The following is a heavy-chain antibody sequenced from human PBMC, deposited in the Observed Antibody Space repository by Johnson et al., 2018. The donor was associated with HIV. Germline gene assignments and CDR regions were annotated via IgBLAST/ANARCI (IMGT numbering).Heavy chain of an antibody. J-gene: IGHJ3*02. D-gene: IGHD3-22*01. Sequence: VQLVESGGGLIQPGGSLRLSCAASGFSVSSNYMSWVRQAPGKGLEWVSVIYSAGTTYYADSVKGRFTIFRDNSKNTLYLQMTSLRAEDTAVYYCAREGTEDMIVVCTSRDDAFDIWGQGTMVTVSS. V-gene: IGHV3-53*01. CDR1: GFSVSSNY. CDR3: AREGTEDMIVVCTSRDDAFDI. CDR2: IYSAGTT.